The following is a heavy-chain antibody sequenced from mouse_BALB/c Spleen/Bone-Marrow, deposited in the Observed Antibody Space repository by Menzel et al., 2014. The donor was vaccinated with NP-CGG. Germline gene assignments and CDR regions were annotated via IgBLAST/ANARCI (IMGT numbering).Heavy chain of an antibody. V-gene: IGHV1S81*02. Sequence: QVQLQQSGAKLVKPGASVKLSCKASGYTFTSYYMYWVKQRPGQGLEWIGEINPSNGGTNFNEKFKSRATLTVDKSSSTAYMQLSSLTSEDSAVYYCTRGRTWDFDYWGQGTTLTVSS. D-gene: IGHD4-1*01. CDR1: GYTFTSYY. J-gene: IGHJ2*01. CDR2: INPSNGGT. CDR3: TRGRTWDFDY.